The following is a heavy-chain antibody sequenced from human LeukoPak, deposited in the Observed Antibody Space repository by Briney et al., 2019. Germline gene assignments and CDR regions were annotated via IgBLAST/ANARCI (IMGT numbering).Heavy chain of an antibody. CDR3: ARDLYYYGPGSENWFDP. J-gene: IGHJ5*02. Sequence: GASVKVSCKASGGTFSSYAISWVRQAPGQGLEWMGGIIPIFGTANYAQKFQGRVTITADESTSTAYMELSSLRSEDTAVYYCARDLYYYGPGSENWFDPWGQGTLVTVSS. CDR1: GGTFSSYA. V-gene: IGHV1-69*13. CDR2: IIPIFGTA. D-gene: IGHD3-10*01.